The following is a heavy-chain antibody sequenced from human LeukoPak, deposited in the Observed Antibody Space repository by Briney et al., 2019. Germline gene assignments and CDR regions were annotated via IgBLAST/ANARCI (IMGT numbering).Heavy chain of an antibody. CDR2: IYYCGST. D-gene: IGHD3-16*02. V-gene: IGHV4-39*01. J-gene: IGHJ4*02. CDR3: ARSMGGALSFDY. Sequence: SETLSLTCTVSVGSISTSTYYWGWIRQPPGKGLELVGSIYYCGSTYYNPSLKSRVNISVDTSKKQFSLKLSSVTSADTAVYYCARSMGGALSFDYWGQGTLVTVSS. CDR1: VGSISTSTYY.